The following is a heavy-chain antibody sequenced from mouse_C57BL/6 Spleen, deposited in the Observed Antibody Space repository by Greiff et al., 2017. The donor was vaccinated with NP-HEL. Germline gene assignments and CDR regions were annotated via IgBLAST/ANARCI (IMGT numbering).Heavy chain of an antibody. CDR2: ISSGGSYT. V-gene: IGHV5-6*01. J-gene: IGHJ1*03. CDR3: ASHYGSSWYFDV. Sequence: EVQGVESGGDLVKPGGSLKLSCAASGFTFSSYGMSWVRQTPDKRLEWVATISSGGSYTYYPASVKGPFTISRDNAKNTLYLQMSSLKSEDTAMYYCASHYGSSWYFDVWGTGTTVTVSS. CDR1: GFTFSSYG. D-gene: IGHD1-1*01.